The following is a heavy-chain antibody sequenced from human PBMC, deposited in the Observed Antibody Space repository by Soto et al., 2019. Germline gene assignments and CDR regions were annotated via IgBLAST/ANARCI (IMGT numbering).Heavy chain of an antibody. D-gene: IGHD2-21*01. CDR2: IYSGGST. J-gene: IGHJ6*02. CDR1: GFSVSNNY. Sequence: EVQVVETGGGLIRRGGSLRLSCAASGFSVSNNYMNWVRQAPGKGLEWVSLIYSGGSTYYADSVKGRFTISRDNSKNTVDLQMTSLRADDTAVYYCARELSGDRYSHYGLDVWGQGTTVIVSS. V-gene: IGHV3-53*02. CDR3: ARELSGDRYSHYGLDV.